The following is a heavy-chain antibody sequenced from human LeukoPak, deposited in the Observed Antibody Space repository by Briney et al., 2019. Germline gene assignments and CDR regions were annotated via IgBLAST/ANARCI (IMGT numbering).Heavy chain of an antibody. D-gene: IGHD3-3*01. CDR3: AKTNTYYDFWSGGYYYYYMDV. Sequence: GGSLRLSCAASGLTFSSYAMSWVRQAPGKGLEWVSAISGSGGSTYYADSVKGRFTISRDNSKNTLYLQMNSLRAEDTAVYYCAKTNTYYDFWSGGYYYYYMDVWGKGTTVTVSS. CDR2: ISGSGGST. CDR1: GLTFSSYA. J-gene: IGHJ6*03. V-gene: IGHV3-23*01.